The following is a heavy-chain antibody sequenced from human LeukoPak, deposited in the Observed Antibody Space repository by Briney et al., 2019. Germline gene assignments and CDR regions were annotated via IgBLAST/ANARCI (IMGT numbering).Heavy chain of an antibody. CDR1: GFTFSSYW. D-gene: IGHD6-13*01. CDR2: ISSSSSYI. J-gene: IGHJ4*02. CDR3: ARGVAAAVLAGPPSPFDY. V-gene: IGHV3-21*01. Sequence: PGGSLRLSCAASGFTFSSYWMTWVRQAPGKGLEWVSSISSSSSYIYYADSVKGRFTISRDNAKNSLYLQMNSLRAEDTAVYYCARGVAAAVLAGPPSPFDYWGQGTLVTVSS.